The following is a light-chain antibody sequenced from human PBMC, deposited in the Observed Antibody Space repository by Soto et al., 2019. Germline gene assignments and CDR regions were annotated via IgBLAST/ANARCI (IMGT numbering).Light chain of an antibody. CDR3: QHYNSYSEA. J-gene: IGKJ1*01. CDR1: QTISSW. V-gene: IGKV1-5*03. CDR2: KAS. Sequence: DIQMTQSPSTLSGSVGDRVTITCRASQTISSWLAWYQQKPGKAPKLLIYKASTLKSGVPSRVSGSGSGTEFTLTISSLQPDDFATYYCQHYNSYSEAFGQGNKVELK.